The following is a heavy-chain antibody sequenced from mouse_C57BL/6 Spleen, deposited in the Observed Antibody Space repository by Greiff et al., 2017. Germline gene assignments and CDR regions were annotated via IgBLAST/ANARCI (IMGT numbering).Heavy chain of an antibody. Sequence: QVHVKQPGAELVMPGASVKLSCKASGYTFTSYWMHWVKQRPGQGLEWIGEIDPSDSYTNYNQKFKGKSTLTVDKSSSTAYMQLSSLTSEDSAVYYCVVGDYAMDYWGQGTSGTVSS. CDR1: GYTFTSYW. J-gene: IGHJ4*01. V-gene: IGHV1-69*01. CDR3: VVGDYAMDY. CDR2: IDPSDSYT. D-gene: IGHD1-1*01.